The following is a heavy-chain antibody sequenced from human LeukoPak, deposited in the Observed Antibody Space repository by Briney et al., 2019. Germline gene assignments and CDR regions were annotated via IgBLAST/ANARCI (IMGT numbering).Heavy chain of an antibody. V-gene: IGHV3-21*01. CDR1: GFTFSTYS. Sequence: GGSLILSCAASGFTFSTYSMTWVRQAPGRGLEWVSSISSGTTNIYYADSVEGRFTISRDNAKNSLYLQMISLRAEDTAMYYCARDRVVGATNDAFDIWGQGTMVTVSS. D-gene: IGHD1-26*01. CDR3: ARDRVVGATNDAFDI. CDR2: ISSGTTNI. J-gene: IGHJ3*02.